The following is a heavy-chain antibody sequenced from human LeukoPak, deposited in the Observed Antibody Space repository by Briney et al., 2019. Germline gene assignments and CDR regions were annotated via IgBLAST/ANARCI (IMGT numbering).Heavy chain of an antibody. J-gene: IGHJ5*02. D-gene: IGHD3-10*01. CDR3: ARGIWFGELLYGDNWLDP. V-gene: IGHV1-2*02. CDR2: INPNSGGT. Sequence: ASVKVSCTASGYTFTGYYMHWVRQAPGQGLEWMGWINPNSGGTNYAQKFQGRVTMTRDTSISTAYMELSRLRSDDTAVYYCARGIWFGELLYGDNWLDPWGQGTLVTVSS. CDR1: GYTFTGYY.